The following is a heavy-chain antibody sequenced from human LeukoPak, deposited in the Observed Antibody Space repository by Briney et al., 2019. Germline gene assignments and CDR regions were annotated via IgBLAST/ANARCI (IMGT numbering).Heavy chain of an antibody. J-gene: IGHJ4*02. CDR2: IHASGST. CDR1: GGSINLYY. CDR3: ARHLTVTTTDFDY. D-gene: IGHD4-17*01. Sequence: SETLSLTCSVSGGSINLYYWSWIRQPAGQALEWIGRIHASGSTFYNPSLKSRVTMSVDTSKKQFSLKLTSVTAADTAVYYCARHLTVTTTDFDYWGQGTLVTVSS. V-gene: IGHV4-4*07.